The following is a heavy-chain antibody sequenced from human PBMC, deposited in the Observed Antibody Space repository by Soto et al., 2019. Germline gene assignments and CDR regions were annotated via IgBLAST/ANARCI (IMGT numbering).Heavy chain of an antibody. J-gene: IGHJ4*02. CDR2: IYYSGST. CDR1: GGSISSGDYY. Sequence: QVQLQESGPGLVKPSQTLSLTCTVSGGSISSGDYYWSWIRQPPGKGLEWIGYIYYSGSTYYNPSLKSRDTISVDTSKNQYSLQLSSVTAADMAVYYCARVSLAAAGGSYYFDYWGQGTLVIVSS. V-gene: IGHV4-30-4*01. CDR3: ARVSLAAAGGSYYFDY. D-gene: IGHD6-13*01.